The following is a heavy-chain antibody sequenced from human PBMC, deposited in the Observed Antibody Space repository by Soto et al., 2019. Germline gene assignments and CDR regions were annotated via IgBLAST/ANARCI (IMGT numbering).Heavy chain of an antibody. V-gene: IGHV3-23*01. D-gene: IGHD6-6*01. CDR1: GFTFSSYA. CDR2: ISGSGGST. J-gene: IGHJ3*02. CDR3: AKGPSIAARPYRHAFDI. Sequence: GGSLRLSCAASGFTFSSYAMSWVRQAPGKGLEWVSAISGSGGSTYYADSVKGRFTISRDNSKNTLYLQMNSLRAEDTAVDYCAKGPSIAARPYRHAFDIWGQGTMVTVSS.